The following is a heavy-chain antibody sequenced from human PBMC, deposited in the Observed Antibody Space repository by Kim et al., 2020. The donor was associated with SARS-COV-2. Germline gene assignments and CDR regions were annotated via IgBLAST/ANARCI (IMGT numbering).Heavy chain of an antibody. Sequence: SETLSLTCAVSGGSISSSNWWSWVRQPPGKGLEWIGEIYHSGSTNYNPSLKSRVTISVDKSKNQFSLKLSSVTAADTAVYYCASIVGATNYYYGMDVWGQGTTVTVSS. CDR2: IYHSGST. CDR1: GGSISSSNW. V-gene: IGHV4-4*02. J-gene: IGHJ6*02. CDR3: ASIVGATNYYYGMDV. D-gene: IGHD1-26*01.